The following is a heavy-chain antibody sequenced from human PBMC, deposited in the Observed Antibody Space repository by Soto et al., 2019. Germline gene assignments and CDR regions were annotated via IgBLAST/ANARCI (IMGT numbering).Heavy chain of an antibody. Sequence: GGSLRLSCAASGFTFSSYGMHWVRQAPGKGLEWVAVIWYDGSNKYYADSVKGRFTISRDNSKNTLYLQMNSLRAEDTAVYYCAGSTYDFWSGYSELTMDVWGQGTTVTVSS. J-gene: IGHJ6*02. V-gene: IGHV3-33*01. CDR2: IWYDGSNK. D-gene: IGHD3-3*01. CDR1: GFTFSSYG. CDR3: AGSTYDFWSGYSELTMDV.